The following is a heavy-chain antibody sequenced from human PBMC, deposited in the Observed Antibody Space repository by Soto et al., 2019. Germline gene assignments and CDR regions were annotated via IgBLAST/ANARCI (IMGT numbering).Heavy chain of an antibody. CDR3: ARAGGYCSGGSCSDY. J-gene: IGHJ4*02. CDR2: IIPIFGTA. V-gene: IGHV1-69*06. CDR1: GGTFSSYA. Sequence: QVQLVQSGAEVKKPGSSVKVSCKASGGTFSSYAISWVRQAPGQGLERIGGIIPIFGTANYAQKFQGRVTITADKATSTAYMELSSLRSDDTAVYYCARAGGYCSGGSCSDYWGQGTLVTVSS. D-gene: IGHD2-15*01.